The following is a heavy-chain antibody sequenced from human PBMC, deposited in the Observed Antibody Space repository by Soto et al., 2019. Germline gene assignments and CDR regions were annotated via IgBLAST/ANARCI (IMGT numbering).Heavy chain of an antibody. J-gene: IGHJ4*02. CDR3: AKKSLGTYFDY. Sequence: PGGSLRLSCAASGFTFSSYAMHWVRQAPGKGLEWVAVISYDGSNKYYADSVKGRFTISGDNSKNTLYLQMNSLRAEDTAVYYCAKKSLGTYFDYWGQGTLVTVSS. CDR1: GFTFSSYA. D-gene: IGHD7-27*01. V-gene: IGHV3-30-3*02. CDR2: ISYDGSNK.